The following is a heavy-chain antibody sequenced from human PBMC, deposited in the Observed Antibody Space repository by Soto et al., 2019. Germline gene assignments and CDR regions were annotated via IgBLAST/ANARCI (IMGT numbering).Heavy chain of an antibody. CDR3: EKSWVVGVTHYDYGMDV. J-gene: IGHJ6*02. V-gene: IGHV3-30*18. CDR1: EFTFNSFG. D-gene: IGHD2-2*01. Sequence: QVQLVESGGGVVQPGRSLRLSCAASEFTFNSFGMHWVRQAPGKGLEWVAVISYDGNNKYYADSVKGRFTISRDNSKKTLYVQINSLRAEDTAVYSCEKSWVVGVTHYDYGMDVWGQGTTVTVSS. CDR2: ISYDGNNK.